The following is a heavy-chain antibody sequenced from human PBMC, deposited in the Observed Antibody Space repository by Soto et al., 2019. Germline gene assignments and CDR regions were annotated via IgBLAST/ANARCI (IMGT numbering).Heavy chain of an antibody. Sequence: SETLSLTCTVSGGSMSSYYWSWIRQPPGKGLEWIGYIYYGGNTNYNPSLKSRVTISLDTSKNQFSLKLSSVTAADTAVYYCARDRYTTGWYYFDPWGQGTLVTVS. CDR3: ARDRYTTGWYYFDP. J-gene: IGHJ5*02. V-gene: IGHV4-59*01. CDR2: IYYGGNT. D-gene: IGHD6-19*01. CDR1: GGSMSSYY.